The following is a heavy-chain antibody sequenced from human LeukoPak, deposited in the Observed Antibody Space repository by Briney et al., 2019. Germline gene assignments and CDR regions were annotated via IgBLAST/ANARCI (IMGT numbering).Heavy chain of an antibody. CDR2: IYYTGTT. V-gene: IGHV4-59*04. CDR1: GFTFSRYW. D-gene: IGHD6-13*01. CDR3: ATAQLGFKY. J-gene: IGHJ4*02. Sequence: PGGSLRLSCAASGFTFSRYWMSWVRQAPGKGLGWIATIYYTGTTYYNPSLKSRVTISVDTSKNQLSLKVTSVTAADSAVYYCATAQLGFKYWGQGNLVTVSS.